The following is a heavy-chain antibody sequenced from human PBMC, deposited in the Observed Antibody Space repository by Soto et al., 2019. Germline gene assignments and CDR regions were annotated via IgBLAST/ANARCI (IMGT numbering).Heavy chain of an antibody. CDR2: ISYDGSNK. CDR3: AKDIRYFDSLVGY. Sequence: GESLRLSCAASGFTFSSYGMHWVRQAPGKGLEWVAVISYDGSNKYYADSVKGRFTISRDNSKNTLYLQMNSLRAEDTAVYYCAKDIRYFDSLVGYWGQGTLVTVSS. J-gene: IGHJ4*02. D-gene: IGHD3-9*01. V-gene: IGHV3-30*18. CDR1: GFTFSSYG.